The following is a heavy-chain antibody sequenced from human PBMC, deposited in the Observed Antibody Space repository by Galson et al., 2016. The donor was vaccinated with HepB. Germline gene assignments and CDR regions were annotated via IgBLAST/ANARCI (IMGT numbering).Heavy chain of an antibody. Sequence: SLRLSCAASGFTFPNYGMTWVRQAPGKGLEVVSSISRSGDSRDYADSAKGRFTISRDNSRNTLSLEMNSLTADDTAIYFCVQGSTAPAVWGKGTTVTVSS. J-gene: IGHJ6*04. CDR1: GFTFPNYG. D-gene: IGHD1-26*01. CDR2: ISRSGDSR. CDR3: VQGSTAPAV. V-gene: IGHV3-23*01.